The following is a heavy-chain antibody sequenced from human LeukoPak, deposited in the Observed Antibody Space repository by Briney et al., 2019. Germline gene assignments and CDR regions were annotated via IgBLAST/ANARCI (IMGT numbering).Heavy chain of an antibody. CDR1: GFTFSSCA. V-gene: IGHV3-23*01. J-gene: IGHJ6*03. Sequence: GGSLRLSCAASGFTFSSCAMTWVRQAPGKGLEWVSAIRGSGGSTYYTDSVKGRFSISRDSSKNTLYLQMNSLRAEDTAVYYCAKGDIGGSIYYYMDVWGKGTTVTVSS. CDR2: IRGSGGST. CDR3: AKGDIGGSIYYYMDV. D-gene: IGHD1-26*01.